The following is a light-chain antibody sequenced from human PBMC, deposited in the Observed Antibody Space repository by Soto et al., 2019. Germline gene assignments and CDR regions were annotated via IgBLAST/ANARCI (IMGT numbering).Light chain of an antibody. CDR2: QVS. Sequence: QSALTQPASVCGSPGQSITISCTGTSSDVGNYNYVSWYQQHPGKAPKLMIYQVSNRPSGVSNRFSGSKSGNTASLTISGLQAEDEADYYCSSYTTSTTVVFGGGTKLTVL. CDR1: SSDVGNYNY. CDR3: SSYTTSTTVV. J-gene: IGLJ2*01. V-gene: IGLV2-14*01.